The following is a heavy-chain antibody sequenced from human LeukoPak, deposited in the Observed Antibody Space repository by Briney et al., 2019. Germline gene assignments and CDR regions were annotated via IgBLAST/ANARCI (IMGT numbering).Heavy chain of an antibody. CDR1: GGSISSGGYY. CDR2: IYYSGNT. Sequence: SETLSLTCTVSGGSISSGGYYWSWIRQHPGKGLEWIGYIYYSGNTYYNPSLKSRVTISVDTSRNQFSLKLSSVTAADTAVYYCARLAYSSGWTFDYWGQGTLVTVSS. J-gene: IGHJ4*02. D-gene: IGHD6-19*01. CDR3: ARLAYSSGWTFDY. V-gene: IGHV4-39*01.